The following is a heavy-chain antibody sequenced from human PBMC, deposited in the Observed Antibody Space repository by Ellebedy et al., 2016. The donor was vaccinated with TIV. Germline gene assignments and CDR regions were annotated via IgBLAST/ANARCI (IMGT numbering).Heavy chain of an antibody. V-gene: IGHV3-21*01. CDR3: ARGSLVTMIRGAGGNFDY. Sequence: GESLKISXAASGFTFSSYSMNWVRQAPGKGLEWVSCISSSSSYIYYADSVKGRFTISRDNAKNSLYLQMSSLRAEDTAVYYCARGSLVTMIRGAGGNFDYWGQGTLVTVSS. D-gene: IGHD3-10*01. J-gene: IGHJ4*02. CDR1: GFTFSSYS. CDR2: ISSSSSYI.